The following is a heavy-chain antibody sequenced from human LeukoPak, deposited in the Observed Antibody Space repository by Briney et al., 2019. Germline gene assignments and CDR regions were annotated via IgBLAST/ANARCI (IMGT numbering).Heavy chain of an antibody. V-gene: IGHV4-39*01. Sequence: SETLSLTCTVSGGSISSSSYYWGWIRQPPGKGLEWIGSIYYSGSTYYNPSLKSRVTISVDTSKNQFSLKLSSVTAADTAVYYCARRGMIVDYYMDVWGKGITVTVSS. J-gene: IGHJ6*03. CDR2: IYYSGST. CDR3: ARRGMIVDYYMDV. CDR1: GGSISSSSYY. D-gene: IGHD3-22*01.